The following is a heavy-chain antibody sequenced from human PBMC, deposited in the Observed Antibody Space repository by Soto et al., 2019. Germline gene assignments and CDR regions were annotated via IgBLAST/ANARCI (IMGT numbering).Heavy chain of an antibody. V-gene: IGHV3-30-3*01. J-gene: IGHJ6*02. Sequence: QVQLVESGGGVVQPGRSLRLSCAASGFTLSSYVMHWVRQAPGKGLEWVAVISYDGNNKNYADYVKGRFTISRDNSKNTWYLQMNSLRAEDTAVYYCARADAYYGMDVWGQGTTVTVSS. CDR1: GFTLSSYV. CDR2: ISYDGNNK. CDR3: ARADAYYGMDV.